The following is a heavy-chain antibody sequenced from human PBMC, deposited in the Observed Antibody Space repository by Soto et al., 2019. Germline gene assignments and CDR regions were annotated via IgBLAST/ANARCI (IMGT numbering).Heavy chain of an antibody. Sequence: ETPSLTCAVSGGSISSSNWWSWVRQPPGKGLEWIGEIYHSGSANYKPSLKSRVTISVDKSKNQFSLKLSSVTVADTAVYYCARDVGRGWNIPVAGLFDYWGQGTLVTVSS. CDR1: GGSISSSNW. CDR3: ARDVGRGWNIPVAGLFDY. J-gene: IGHJ4*02. D-gene: IGHD6-19*01. CDR2: IYHSGSA. V-gene: IGHV4-4*02.